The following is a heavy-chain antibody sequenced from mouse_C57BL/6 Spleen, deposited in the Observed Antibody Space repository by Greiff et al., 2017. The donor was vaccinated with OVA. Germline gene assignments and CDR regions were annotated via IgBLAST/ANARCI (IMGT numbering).Heavy chain of an antibody. D-gene: IGHD5-1*01. CDR1: GYTFTSYW. J-gene: IGHJ2*01. CDR2: IDPSDSYT. Sequence: VQLQQSGAELVMPGASVKLSCKASGYTFTSYWMHWVKQRPGQGLEWIGEIDPSDSYTNYNQKFKGKSTLTVDKSSSTAYMQLSSLTSEDSAVYYCARGGSTLDYWGQGTTLTVSS. V-gene: IGHV1-69*01. CDR3: ARGGSTLDY.